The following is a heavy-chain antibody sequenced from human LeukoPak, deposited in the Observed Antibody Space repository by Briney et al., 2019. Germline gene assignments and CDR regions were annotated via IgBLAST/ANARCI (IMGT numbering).Heavy chain of an antibody. Sequence: ASVKVSCKASGYTFTGQDMHWVRQAPGQGLEWMGWINPNTGDTNYAQKFQGRVTMTRDTTIGTAYMELSRLTSDDTAVYYCASYPRYSSSPPFDYWGQRTLVTVSS. CDR3: ASYPRYSSSPPFDY. CDR1: GYTFTGQD. D-gene: IGHD6-19*01. CDR2: INPNTGDT. J-gene: IGHJ4*02. V-gene: IGHV1-2*02.